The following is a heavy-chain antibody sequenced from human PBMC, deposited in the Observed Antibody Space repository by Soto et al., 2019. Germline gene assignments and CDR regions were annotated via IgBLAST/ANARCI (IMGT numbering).Heavy chain of an antibody. J-gene: IGHJ5*02. CDR2: IYYSGRT. V-gene: IGHV4-59*08. CDR1: GRSISSYY. CDR3: AKHSTWFDP. Sequence: SETLCLTCTESGRSISSYYWSWIRQPPGKGLEWIGYIYYSGRTNNNPNLKRRVTISVDTSKNHFSLKLSSVTVADTAVYYCAKHSTWFDPWGQGTLVTVSS.